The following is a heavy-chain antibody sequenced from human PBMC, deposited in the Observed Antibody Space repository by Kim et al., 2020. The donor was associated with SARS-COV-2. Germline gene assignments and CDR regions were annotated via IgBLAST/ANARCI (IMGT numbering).Heavy chain of an antibody. D-gene: IGHD6-13*01. CDR2: INAGNGNT. J-gene: IGHJ4*02. CDR3: AREIAAAGTHVDY. CDR1: GYTFTSYA. V-gene: IGHV1-3*01. Sequence: ASVKVSCKASGYTFTSYAMHWVRQAPGQRLEWMGWINAGNGNTKYSQKFQGRVTITRDTSASTAYMELSSLRSEDTAVYYCAREIAAAGTHVDYWGQGTLVTVSS.